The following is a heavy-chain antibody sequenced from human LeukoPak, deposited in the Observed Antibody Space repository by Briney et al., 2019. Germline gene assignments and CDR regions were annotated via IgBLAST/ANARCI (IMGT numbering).Heavy chain of an antibody. D-gene: IGHD3-10*01. CDR2: IYYSGST. Sequence: SETLSLTCTVSGGSISSGDYHWSWIRQPPGKGLECIGHIYYSGSTYYNPSLKSRVTISVDTSKNQFSLKLSSVTAADTAVYYCAREGGITMVDWFDPWGQGTLVTVSS. CDR1: GGSISSGDYH. CDR3: AREGGITMVDWFDP. J-gene: IGHJ5*02. V-gene: IGHV4-30-4*01.